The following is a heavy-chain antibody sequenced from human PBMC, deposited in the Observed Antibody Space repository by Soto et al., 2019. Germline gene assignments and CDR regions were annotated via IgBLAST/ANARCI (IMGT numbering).Heavy chain of an antibody. CDR1: GYTFTSYA. CDR2: INAGNGNT. CDR3: ARSVGAHDAFDI. J-gene: IGHJ3*02. V-gene: IGHV1-3*01. D-gene: IGHD3-16*01. Sequence: ASVKVFFKNSGYTFTSYAMHWVRPAPGQRLELRGWINAGNGNTKYSQKFQGRVTITRDTSASTAYMELSSLRSEDTAVYYCARSVGAHDAFDIWGQGTMVTVSS.